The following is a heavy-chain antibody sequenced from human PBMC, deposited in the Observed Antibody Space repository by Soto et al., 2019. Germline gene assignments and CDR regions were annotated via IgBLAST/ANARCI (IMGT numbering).Heavy chain of an antibody. CDR1: GFTFSSYC. J-gene: IGHJ5*02. D-gene: IGHD5-18*01. Sequence: HPGGSLRLSCAASGFTFSSYCMHWVRQAPGKGLVWVSRINSDGSSTSYADSVKGRFTISRDNAKNTLYLQMNSLRAEDTAVYYSATNTAMVSLNNWFDPWGQGTLVTVSS. V-gene: IGHV3-74*01. CDR3: ATNTAMVSLNNWFDP. CDR2: INSDGSST.